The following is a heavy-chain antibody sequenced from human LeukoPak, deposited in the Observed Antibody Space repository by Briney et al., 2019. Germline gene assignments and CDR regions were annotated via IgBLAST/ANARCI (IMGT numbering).Heavy chain of an antibody. CDR1: GGSISSCY. Sequence: PSETLSLTCTVSGGSISSCYWSWIRQPPGKGLEWIGYIYYSGSTNYNPSLKSRVTISVDTSKNQFSLKLSSVTAADTAVYYCARDVPEYCGGDCYLGWFDPWGQGTLVTVSS. CDR3: ARDVPEYCGGDCYLGWFDP. V-gene: IGHV4-59*01. D-gene: IGHD2-21*02. J-gene: IGHJ5*02. CDR2: IYYSGST.